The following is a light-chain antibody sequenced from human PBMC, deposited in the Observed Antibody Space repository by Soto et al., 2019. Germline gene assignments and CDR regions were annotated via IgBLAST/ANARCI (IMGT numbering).Light chain of an antibody. CDR1: QSINTRY. V-gene: IGKV3-20*01. Sequence: EIVLTQSPGTLSLSPGERATLSCRASQSINTRYSAWYQQKPGQPPRLLIYATSSRAPGIPDRFSGSGSGTEFTLHISRLEPEDFGVYYCQQYDDSARYKFGQGTNLDIK. J-gene: IGKJ2*01. CDR2: ATS. CDR3: QQYDDSARYK.